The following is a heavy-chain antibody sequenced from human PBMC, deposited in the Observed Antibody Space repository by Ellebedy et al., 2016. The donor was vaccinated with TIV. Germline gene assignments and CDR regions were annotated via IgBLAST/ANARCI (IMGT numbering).Heavy chain of an antibody. D-gene: IGHD2-21*02. V-gene: IGHV4-61*08. CDR2: IYYSGTP. J-gene: IGHJ4*01. CDR3: ARDPSGDYGV. Sequence: SETLSLXCTVSGGSISSGGCYWSWIRQHPGKGLEWIGYIYYSGTPKYNPSLKSRVTMSADTSKNQFSLKVHSVTAADSAVYYCARDPSGDYGVWGHGILVTVSS. CDR1: GGSISSGGCY.